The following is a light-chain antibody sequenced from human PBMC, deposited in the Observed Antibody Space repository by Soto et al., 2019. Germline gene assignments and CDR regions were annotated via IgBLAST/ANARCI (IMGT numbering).Light chain of an antibody. CDR2: GAS. CDR3: QQLHTFPPFFT. J-gene: IGKJ3*01. V-gene: IGKV1-9*01. Sequence: DIPLTQSPSFLSASVGDRVTITCRASQGIRSYLAWYQQRPGKAPELLIYGASTLRPGGASRFSGSGSGTEFTLTISSLQPEDFATYFCQQLHTFPPFFTFGPGTKVDIK. CDR1: QGIRSY.